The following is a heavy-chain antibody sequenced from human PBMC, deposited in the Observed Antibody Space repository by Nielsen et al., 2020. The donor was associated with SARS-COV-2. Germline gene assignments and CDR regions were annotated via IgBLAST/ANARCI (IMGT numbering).Heavy chain of an antibody. J-gene: IGHJ6*03. Sequence: SETLSLTCAVSGGSVSSNDWWTWVRQSPGKGLEWIGEVSHSGSINYNPSLKSRVTLSMDKSKRQFSLRLTSVSAADTAVYFCARGDLVVVPSPILGLVPFFYYFYLDVWGKGTTVIVSS. V-gene: IGHV4-4*02. D-gene: IGHD2-2*01. CDR2: VSHSGSI. CDR1: GGSVSSNDW. CDR3: ARGDLVVVPSPILGLVPFFYYFYLDV.